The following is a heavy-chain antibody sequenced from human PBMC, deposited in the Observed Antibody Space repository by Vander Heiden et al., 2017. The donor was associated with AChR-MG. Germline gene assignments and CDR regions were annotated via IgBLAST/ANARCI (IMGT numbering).Heavy chain of an antibody. J-gene: IGHJ4*02. CDR1: RVTVRSNY. Sequence: VQLVESGGGLVQPGGSLRLSCAASRVTVRSNYMRGVRQAQGKGLEWVSVIYSGGSTYYADSGKGRFTISRDNSKNTLYLQMNSLRAEDTAVYYCVGGMVRGVIRDYWGQGTLVTVSS. D-gene: IGHD3-10*01. CDR3: VGGMVRGVIRDY. CDR2: IYSGGST. V-gene: IGHV3-66*01.